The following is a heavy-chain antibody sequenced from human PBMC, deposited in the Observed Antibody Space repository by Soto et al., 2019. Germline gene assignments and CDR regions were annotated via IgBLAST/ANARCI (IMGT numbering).Heavy chain of an antibody. J-gene: IGHJ4*02. CDR3: AKPSFDFWSGYYPGSDY. Sequence: LRLSCAASGFTFSSYAMSWVRQAPGKGLEWVSAISGSGSSTYYAGSVKGRFTISRDNSKNTLYLQMDSLRAEDTAVYYCAKPSFDFWSGYYPGSDYWGQGTLVTSPQ. CDR2: ISGSGSST. V-gene: IGHV3-23*01. CDR1: GFTFSSYA. D-gene: IGHD3-3*01.